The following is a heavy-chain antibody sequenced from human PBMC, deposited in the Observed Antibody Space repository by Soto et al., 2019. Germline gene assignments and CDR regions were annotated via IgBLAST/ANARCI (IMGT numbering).Heavy chain of an antibody. CDR1: GYTFTNYA. CDR3: ARAVAVAADFDY. CDR2: INAGNGNT. V-gene: IGHV1-3*01. Sequence: KVSCKASGYTFTNYAMHWVRQAPGQRLEWMGWINAGNGNTKYSQKFQGRVTITRDTSASTAYMELSSLRSEDTAVDYCARAVAVAADFDYWGQGTLVTVSS. D-gene: IGHD6-19*01. J-gene: IGHJ4*02.